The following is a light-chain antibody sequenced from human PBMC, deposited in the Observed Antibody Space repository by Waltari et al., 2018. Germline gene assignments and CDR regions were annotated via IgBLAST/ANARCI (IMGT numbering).Light chain of an antibody. CDR1: NIGRKS. Sequence: SYVLTQSPSMSVAPGKTARIPCGGENIGRKSVHWYQQKPGQAPVLVIHYERDPPSGDPWRFPGSNPGNTAPLTISRGGGRDEADYYCQGWDTSSAVVFGGGTKLTVL. V-gene: IGLV3-21*04. CDR3: QGWDTSSAVV. CDR2: YER. J-gene: IGLJ2*01.